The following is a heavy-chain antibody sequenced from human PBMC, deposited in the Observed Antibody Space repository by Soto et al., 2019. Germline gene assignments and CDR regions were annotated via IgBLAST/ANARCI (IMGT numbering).Heavy chain of an antibody. CDR2: IIPILGIA. J-gene: IGHJ3*02. D-gene: IGHD3-10*01. Sequence: ASVKVSCKASGGTFSSYTISWVRQAPGQGLEWMGRIIPILGIANYAQKFQGRVTITADKSTSTAYMELSSLRSEDTAVYYCAREGLVRGVINDAFDIWGQGTMVTVSS. CDR1: GGTFSSYT. V-gene: IGHV1-69*04. CDR3: AREGLVRGVINDAFDI.